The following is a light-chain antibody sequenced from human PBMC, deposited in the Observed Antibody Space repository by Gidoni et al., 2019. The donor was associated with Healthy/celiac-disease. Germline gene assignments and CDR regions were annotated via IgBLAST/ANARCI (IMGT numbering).Light chain of an antibody. V-gene: IGKV3-20*01. CDR1: QSVSSSY. Sequence: EIVLTQSPGTLSLPPGERATLSCRASQSVSSSYLAWYQQKPGQAPRLLIYGASSRATGIPDRFSGSGSGTDFTLTISRLEPEDFAVYYCQQYGSSPTWTFXQXTKVEIK. CDR2: GAS. J-gene: IGKJ1*01. CDR3: QQYGSSPTWT.